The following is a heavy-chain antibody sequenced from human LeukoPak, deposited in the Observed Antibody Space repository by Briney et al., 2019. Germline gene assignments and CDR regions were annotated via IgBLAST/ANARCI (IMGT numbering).Heavy chain of an antibody. Sequence: SETLSLTCAVYGGSFSGYYWSWIRQPPGKGLEWIGSIYYSGSTYYNPSLKSRVTISVDTSKNQFSLKLSSVTAADTAVYYCARELVAAAGTRWFDPWGQGTLVTVSS. V-gene: IGHV4-34*01. CDR2: IYYSGST. D-gene: IGHD6-13*01. J-gene: IGHJ5*02. CDR1: GGSFSGYY. CDR3: ARELVAAAGTRWFDP.